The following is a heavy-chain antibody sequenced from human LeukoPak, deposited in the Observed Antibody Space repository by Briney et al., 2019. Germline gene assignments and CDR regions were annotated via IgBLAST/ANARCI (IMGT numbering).Heavy chain of an antibody. CDR1: GGSISSYY. CDR2: IYYSGST. V-gene: IGHV4-59*01. CDR3: ARDGVVGATMEYNWFDP. D-gene: IGHD1-26*01. J-gene: IGHJ5*02. Sequence: SETLSLTCTVSGGSISSYYWSWIRQPPGKGLEWIGYIYYSGSTNYNPSLKSRVTILVDTSKNQFSLKLSSVTAADTAVYYCARDGVVGATMEYNWFDPWGQGTLVTVSS.